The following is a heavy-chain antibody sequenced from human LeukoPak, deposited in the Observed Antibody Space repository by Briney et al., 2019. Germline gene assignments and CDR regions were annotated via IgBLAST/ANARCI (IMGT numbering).Heavy chain of an antibody. CDR1: GGSISSYY. D-gene: IGHD5-18*01. CDR2: IYTSGST. J-gene: IGHJ5*02. Sequence: SETLSLTCTVSGGSISSYYWSWIRQPAGKGLEWIGRIYTSGSTNYNPSLKSRVTISVDRSKNQFSLKLSSVTAADTAVYYCARGFVDTAMVLNWFDPWGQGTLVTVSS. CDR3: ARGFVDTAMVLNWFDP. V-gene: IGHV4-4*07.